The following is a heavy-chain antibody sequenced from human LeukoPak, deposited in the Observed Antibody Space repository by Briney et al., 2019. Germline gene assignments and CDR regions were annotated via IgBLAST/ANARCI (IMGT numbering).Heavy chain of an antibody. V-gene: IGHV3-11*04. CDR1: GFTFSDYY. Sequence: GGSLRLSCAASGFTFSDYYMSWIRQAPGKGLEWVSYISSSGSTIYYADSVKGRLTISRDNAKNSLYLQMNSLRAEDTAVYYCARDRELRRTNWFDPWGQGTLVTVSS. D-gene: IGHD3-10*01. CDR3: ARDRELRRTNWFDP. J-gene: IGHJ5*02. CDR2: ISSSGSTI.